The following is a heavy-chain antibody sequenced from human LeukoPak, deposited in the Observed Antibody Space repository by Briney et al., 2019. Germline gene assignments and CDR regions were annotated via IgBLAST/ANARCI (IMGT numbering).Heavy chain of an antibody. V-gene: IGHV3-23*01. CDR3: AKEPHYDSSGYYFDY. J-gene: IGHJ4*02. D-gene: IGHD3-22*01. Sequence: GGSLRLSCAASGFTFSSYAMSWVRQAPGKGLEWVSAISGSGGSTYYADSVKGRFTISRDNSKNALYLQMNSLRAEDTAVYYCAKEPHYDSSGYYFDYWGQGTLVTVSS. CDR2: ISGSGGST. CDR1: GFTFSSYA.